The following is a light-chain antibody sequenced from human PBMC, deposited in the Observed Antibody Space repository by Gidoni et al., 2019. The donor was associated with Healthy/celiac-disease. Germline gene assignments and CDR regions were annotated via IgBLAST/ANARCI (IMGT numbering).Light chain of an antibody. CDR3: CSYEGSYTFERV. J-gene: IGLJ2*01. Sequence: QSALTQPRSVSGSPGPSVTISCTGTSSDVGGYNYVSWYQQHPGKAPKLMIYDVSKRPSGVPDSFSGSKSGNTATLTSSGLKAEDEADYYCCSYEGSYTFERVFGGGTKLTVL. CDR2: DVS. CDR1: SSDVGGYNY. V-gene: IGLV2-11*01.